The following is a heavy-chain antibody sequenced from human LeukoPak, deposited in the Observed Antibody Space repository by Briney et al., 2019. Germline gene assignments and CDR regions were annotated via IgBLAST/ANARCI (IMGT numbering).Heavy chain of an antibody. J-gene: IGHJ2*01. CDR1: GGSISSSSYY. V-gene: IGHV4-39*01. D-gene: IGHD1-1*01. CDR2: IYYSGST. Sequence: PSETLSLTCTVSGGSISSSSYYWGWIPRPPGKGLVGMGSIYYSGSTYYNPSLKSRVTISVDTSKNQFSLKLSSVTAADTAVYYCARVRTGKTHWYFDLWGRGTLVTVSS. CDR3: ARVRTGKTHWYFDL.